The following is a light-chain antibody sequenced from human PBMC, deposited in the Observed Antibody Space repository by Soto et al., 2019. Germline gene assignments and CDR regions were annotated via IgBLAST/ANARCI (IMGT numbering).Light chain of an antibody. CDR1: QSVSSNY. CDR2: GVS. CDR3: QQYGNSPPIT. V-gene: IGKV3-20*01. J-gene: IGKJ3*01. Sequence: EIVLTQSPGTLSLSPGERATLSCRASQSVSSNYLAWYQQKPGQAPRLLIYGVSNRATGIPDRFSGSGSETDFTLCSNRLEPEEFAVYYCQQYGNSPPITFGPGTKVDVK.